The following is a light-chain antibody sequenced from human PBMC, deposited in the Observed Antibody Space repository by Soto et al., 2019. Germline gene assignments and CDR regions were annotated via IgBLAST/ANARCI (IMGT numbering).Light chain of an antibody. CDR2: DAS. CDR3: QQFSSYPLT. Sequence: EFVLTQSPGTLSLSPMERATLSCRASQTVRNNYLAWYQQKPGQAPRLLIYDASSRATGIPDRFSGGGSGTAFTLTISRLEPEDFAVYYCQQFSSYPLTFGGGTKV. J-gene: IGKJ4*01. V-gene: IGKV3-20*01. CDR1: QTVRNNY.